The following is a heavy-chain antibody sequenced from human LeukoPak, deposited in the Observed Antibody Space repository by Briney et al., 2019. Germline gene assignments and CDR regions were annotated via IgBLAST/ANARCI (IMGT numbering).Heavy chain of an antibody. CDR1: GFTFNIYA. Sequence: GGSLRLSCATSGFTFNIYAMNWVRQAPGKGLEWVSIIRGNGINTYYADSVKGRFTISRDDSKSTLYLQMNSLRVDDTAIYYCARGVSDWGQGTLVTVAS. J-gene: IGHJ4*02. CDR3: ARGVSD. V-gene: IGHV3-23*01. CDR2: IRGNGINT. D-gene: IGHD3-16*01.